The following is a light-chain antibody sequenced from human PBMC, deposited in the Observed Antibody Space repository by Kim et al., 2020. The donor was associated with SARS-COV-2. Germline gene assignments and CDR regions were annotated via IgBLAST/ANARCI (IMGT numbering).Light chain of an antibody. J-gene: IGLJ2*01. V-gene: IGLV7-46*01. Sequence: GGTVTLTCGSNTGTLTGGHFPDWFQQKPGQAPRALIYNTDYKYSWTPARFSGSLLGGKAALTLSDAQAEDEADYYCLLSYGDTRKIFGGGTQLTVL. CDR2: NTD. CDR1: TGTLTGGHF. CDR3: LLSYGDTRKI.